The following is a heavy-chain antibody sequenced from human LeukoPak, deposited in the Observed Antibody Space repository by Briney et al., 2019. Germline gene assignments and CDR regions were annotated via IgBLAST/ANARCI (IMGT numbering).Heavy chain of an antibody. V-gene: IGHV3-23*01. CDR2: FSRSGPDT. CDR1: GFTFGSSA. Sequence: GSLRLSCAASGFTFGSSAMSWVRQAPGKGPEWVSTFSRSGPDTYYADSVKGRFTIFRDNSKNTLYLQMNSLRAEDTAVYYCAKGSLGSWYYFDYWGQGTLVTVSS. CDR3: AKGSLGSWYYFDY. J-gene: IGHJ4*02. D-gene: IGHD6-13*01.